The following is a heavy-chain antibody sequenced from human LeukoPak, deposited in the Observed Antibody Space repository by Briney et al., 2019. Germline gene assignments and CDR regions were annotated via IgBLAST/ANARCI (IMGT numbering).Heavy chain of an antibody. J-gene: IGHJ6*04. D-gene: IGHD6-6*01. CDR1: GFTFSSYS. CDR3: ARDRWEYSSIMDV. V-gene: IGHV3-21*01. CDR2: IGSSSSYI. Sequence: GGSLRLSCAASGFTFSSYSMNWVRQAPGKGLEWVSSIGSSSSYIYYADSVKGRFTISRDNAKNLLYLQMNSLRAEDTAVYYCARDRWEYSSIMDVWGKGTTVTVSS.